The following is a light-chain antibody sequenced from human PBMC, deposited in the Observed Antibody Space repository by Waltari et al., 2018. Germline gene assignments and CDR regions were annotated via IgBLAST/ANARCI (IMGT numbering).Light chain of an antibody. Sequence: DIKMTQSPSTLSASVGDRVTITCRASQSISSWLAWYQQKPGKAPKLLIYDASSLESVVPSRFSGSVSGTEFILTISSLQPDDFATYYCQQYNSFPWTFGQGTKVEIK. V-gene: IGKV1-5*01. CDR2: DAS. CDR3: QQYNSFPWT. CDR1: QSISSW. J-gene: IGKJ1*01.